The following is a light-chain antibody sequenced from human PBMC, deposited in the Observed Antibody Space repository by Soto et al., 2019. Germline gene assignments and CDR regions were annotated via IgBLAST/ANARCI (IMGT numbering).Light chain of an antibody. Sequence: QSALTQPASVSGAPGQSITISCTGTSSNVGADNFVSWHQQHPGKAPKLMIYNVYDRPSGISYRFSGSKSGNTASLTISGLQGEDESDYYCIAYTVSRTYVFGTGTKVTVL. V-gene: IGLV2-14*03. CDR1: SSNVGADNF. J-gene: IGLJ1*01. CDR2: NVY. CDR3: IAYTVSRTYV.